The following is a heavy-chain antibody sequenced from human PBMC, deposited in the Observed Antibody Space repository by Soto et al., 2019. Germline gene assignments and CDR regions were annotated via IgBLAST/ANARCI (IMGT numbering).Heavy chain of an antibody. CDR2: IYHSGST. CDR1: GGSISSSNW. CDR3: ASASLRRITIFGVVMTDYYYYGMDV. D-gene: IGHD3-3*01. V-gene: IGHV4-4*02. Sequence: KPSETLSLTCAVSGGSISSSNWWSWVRQPPGKGLEWIGEIYHSGSTNYNPSLKSRVTISVDKSKNQFSLKLSSVTAADTAVYYCASASLRRITIFGVVMTDYYYYGMDVWGQGTTVTVSS. J-gene: IGHJ6*02.